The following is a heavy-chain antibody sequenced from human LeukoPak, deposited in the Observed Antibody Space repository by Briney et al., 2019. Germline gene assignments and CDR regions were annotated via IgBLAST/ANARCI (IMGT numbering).Heavy chain of an antibody. J-gene: IGHJ4*02. V-gene: IGHV4-59*01. CDR1: GGSISSYH. CDR3: ARGYCSGTRCFDY. Sequence: SETLSLTCTVSGGSISSYHWSWIRQPPGKGLDWIGYIYYNGRANYNPSLKSRVTISVDTSKNQFSLKLSSVTAADAAVYFCARGYCSGTRCFDYWGRGTLVTVSS. CDR2: IYYNGRA. D-gene: IGHD2-2*01.